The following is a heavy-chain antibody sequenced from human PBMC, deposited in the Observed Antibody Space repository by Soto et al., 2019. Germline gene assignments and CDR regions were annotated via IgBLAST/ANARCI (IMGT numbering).Heavy chain of an antibody. CDR2: ISGSGGNT. Sequence: EVQLLESGGGLVQPGGSLRLSCAASGFTFTIYAMSWVRQAPGKGLEWVSGISGSGGNTYYADSVKGRFTISRDNSKNTLYLQMNSLRAEDTAVYYCAKDNTVGHLIWEVVVIIPAEYFQHWGQGTLVTVSS. V-gene: IGHV3-23*01. J-gene: IGHJ1*01. CDR1: GFTFTIYA. D-gene: IGHD3-22*01. CDR3: AKDNTVGHLIWEVVVIIPAEYFQH.